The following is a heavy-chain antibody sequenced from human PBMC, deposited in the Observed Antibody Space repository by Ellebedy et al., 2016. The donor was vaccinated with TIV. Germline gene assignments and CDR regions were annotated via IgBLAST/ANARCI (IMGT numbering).Heavy chain of an antibody. Sequence: GESLKISCAASGFTFSSFGMHWVRQAPGKGLEWVAVISYDGSEKYYVDSVKGRFTISRDNAKNSLYLQMNSLRAEDTAVYFCARSRGVSYWGQGTLVTVSS. V-gene: IGHV3-30*03. J-gene: IGHJ4*02. D-gene: IGHD2-8*01. CDR1: GFTFSSFG. CDR2: ISYDGSEK. CDR3: ARSRGVSY.